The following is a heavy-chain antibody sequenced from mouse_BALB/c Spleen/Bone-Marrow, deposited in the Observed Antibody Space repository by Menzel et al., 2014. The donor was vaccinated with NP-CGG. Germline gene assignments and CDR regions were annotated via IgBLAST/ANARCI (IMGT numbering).Heavy chain of an antibody. J-gene: IGHJ2*01. D-gene: IGHD4-1*01. CDR2: ISSGSTSI. CDR3: ARNWYYFDY. V-gene: IGHV5-17*02. CDR1: GFTFSNFG. Sequence: EVMLVESGGGIVQSGGSRKLSCAASGFTFSNFGIHWLRQAPEKGLEWVAYISSGSTSIYYADTVKGRFTVSRDNPKNTLFLQMDRLRSEDSAVYYCARNWYYFDYWGQGTPLTVSS.